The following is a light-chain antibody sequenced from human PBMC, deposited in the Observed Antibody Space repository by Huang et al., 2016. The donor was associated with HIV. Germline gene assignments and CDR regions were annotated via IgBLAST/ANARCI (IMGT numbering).Light chain of an antibody. CDR3: QQYGNSPLT. Sequence: ETVLTQSPGILSLSPGERATLACRASQRVSTDYLAWYQQKPGQAPRLLIHGATVRATGIRDRVSGSGSGTDFTLTINRLEPEDFALYYCQQYGNSPLTFGGGTEVEIK. CDR2: GAT. J-gene: IGKJ4*01. CDR1: QRVSTDY. V-gene: IGKV3-20*01.